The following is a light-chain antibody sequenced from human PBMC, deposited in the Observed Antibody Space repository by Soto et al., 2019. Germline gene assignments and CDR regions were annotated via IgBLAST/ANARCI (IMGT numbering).Light chain of an antibody. CDR1: KLGDKY. CDR2: QDT. V-gene: IGLV3-1*01. CDR3: QAWDSNSACV. J-gene: IGLJ2*01. Sequence: SYELTQLPSVSVSPGQTASITCSGDKLGDKYACWYQQKPGQSPVLVIYQDTKRPSGIPERFSGSNSGNTATLTISGTQAMDEADYYCQAWDSNSACVFGGGTKVTVL.